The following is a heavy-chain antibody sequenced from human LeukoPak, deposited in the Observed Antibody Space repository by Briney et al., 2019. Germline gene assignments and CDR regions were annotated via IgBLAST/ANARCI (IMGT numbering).Heavy chain of an antibody. V-gene: IGHV4-39*01. CDR1: GGSISSSSYY. J-gene: IGHJ4*02. D-gene: IGHD2/OR15-2a*01. CDR2: IYYSGST. Sequence: SETLSLTCTVSGGSISSSSYYWGWIRQPPGKGLEWIGSIYYSGSTYYNPSLKSRVTISVDTSKNQFSLKLSSVTAADTAVYYCERVKNIGFFDYWGQGTLVTVSS. CDR3: ERVKNIGFFDY.